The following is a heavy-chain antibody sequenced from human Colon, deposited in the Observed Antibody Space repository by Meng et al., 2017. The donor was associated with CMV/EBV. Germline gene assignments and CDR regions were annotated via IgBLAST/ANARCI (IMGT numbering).Heavy chain of an antibody. CDR3: AKEYSGSYSSLYFDY. V-gene: IGHV3-30*02. J-gene: IGHJ4*02. D-gene: IGHD1-26*01. CDR1: GFTFSAYG. CDR2: IRYDGSIT. Sequence: GESLKISCAASGFTFSAYGIHWVRQAPGKGLEWVSFIRYDGSITYYADSVKGRFTVSRDNSKNTLYLQMNSLRAEDTAVYYCAKEYSGSYSSLYFDYWGQGTLVTVSS.